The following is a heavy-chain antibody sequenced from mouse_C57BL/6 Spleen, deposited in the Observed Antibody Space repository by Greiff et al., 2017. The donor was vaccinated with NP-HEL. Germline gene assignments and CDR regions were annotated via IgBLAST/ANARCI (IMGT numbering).Heavy chain of an antibody. V-gene: IGHV1-81*01. CDR2: IYPRSGNT. D-gene: IGHD1-1*01. Sequence: VQGVESGAELARPGASVKLSCKASGYTFTSYGISWVKQRTGQGLEWIGEIYPRSGNTYYNEKFKGKATLTADKSSSTAYMELRSLTSEDSAVYFCARSPITTVVATGAMDYWGQGTSVTVSS. CDR3: ARSPITTVVATGAMDY. CDR1: GYTFTSYG. J-gene: IGHJ4*01.